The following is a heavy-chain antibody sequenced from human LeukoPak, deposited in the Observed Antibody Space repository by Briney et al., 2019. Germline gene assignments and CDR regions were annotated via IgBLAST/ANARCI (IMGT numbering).Heavy chain of an antibody. D-gene: IGHD2-15*01. CDR1: GGSISSYY. CDR3: ARHKVVAADAFDI. CDR2: IYYSGST. J-gene: IGHJ3*02. V-gene: IGHV4-59*08. Sequence: SETLSLTCTVSGGSISSYYWSWIRQPPGKGLEWIGYIYYSGSTNYNPSLKSRVTISVDTSENQFSLKLSSVTAADTAVYYCARHKVVAADAFDIWGQGTMVTVSS.